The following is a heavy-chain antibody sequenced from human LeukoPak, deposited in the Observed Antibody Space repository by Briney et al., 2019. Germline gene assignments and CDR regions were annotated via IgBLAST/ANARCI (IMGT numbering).Heavy chain of an antibody. J-gene: IGHJ3*02. V-gene: IGHV4-30-4*07. D-gene: IGHD7-27*01. CDR3: ARSNWANAFDI. Sequence: PSETLSLTCAVSGGSISSGGYSWSWIRQPPGKGLEWIGYIYYSGSTYYNPSLKSRVTISVGTSKNQFSLKLSSVTAADTAVYYCARSNWANAFDIWGQGTMVTVSS. CDR1: GGSISSGGYS. CDR2: IYYSGST.